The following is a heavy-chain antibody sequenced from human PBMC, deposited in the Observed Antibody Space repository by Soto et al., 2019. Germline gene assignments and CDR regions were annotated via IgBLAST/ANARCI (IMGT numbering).Heavy chain of an antibody. J-gene: IGHJ5*02. CDR3: AKDVRPGYDP. V-gene: IGHV3-23*01. CDR1: GFTFSTYV. CDR2: ISGSDGST. Sequence: GGSLRLSCAASGFTFSTYVMTWVRQAPGEGLEWVSAISGSDGSTYYADSVKGRFTISRDNSKNTLYLQMNSLRAEDTAVYYCAKDVRPGYDPWGQRLGSPSPQ. D-gene: IGHD3-9*01.